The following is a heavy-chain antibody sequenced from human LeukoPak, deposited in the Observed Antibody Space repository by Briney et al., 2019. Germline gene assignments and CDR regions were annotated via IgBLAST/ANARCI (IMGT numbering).Heavy chain of an antibody. CDR3: ARSPAGANYYLDV. J-gene: IGHJ6*03. CDR2: IRTDGSNK. V-gene: IGHV3-30*02. D-gene: IGHD1-14*01. Sequence: PGGSLRLSCVASGFTFRRFGMRWVRQAPGKGLDWVTFIRTDGSNKYYADSVKGRFTISRDNAKNSLSLQMNSLRAEDTAVYYCARSPAGANYYLDVWGKGTTVTISS. CDR1: GFTFRRFG.